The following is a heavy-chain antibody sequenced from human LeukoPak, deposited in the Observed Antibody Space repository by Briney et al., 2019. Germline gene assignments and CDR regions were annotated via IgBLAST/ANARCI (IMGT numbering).Heavy chain of an antibody. CDR3: AKGLEAVTMIVPY. Sequence: GRSLRLSCAASGFTFSSYGMHWVRQAPGKGLEWVAVISYDGSNKYYADSVKGRFTISRDNSKNTLYLQMNSLRAEDTAVYYCAKGLEAVTMIVPYWGQGTLVTVSS. D-gene: IGHD3-22*01. CDR1: GFTFSSYG. V-gene: IGHV3-30*18. J-gene: IGHJ4*02. CDR2: ISYDGSNK.